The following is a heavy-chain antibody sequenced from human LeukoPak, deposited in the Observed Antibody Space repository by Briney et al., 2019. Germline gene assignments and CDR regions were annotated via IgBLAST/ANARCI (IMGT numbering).Heavy chain of an antibody. CDR3: ARGYSSGYYYSNYYYYMDV. V-gene: IGHV1-8*01. Sequence: EASVKVSCKASGYTFTSYDINWVRQATGQGLEWMGWMNPNSGNTGYAQKFQGRVTMTRNTSISTAYMELSSLRSEDTAVYYCARGYSSGYYYSNYYYYMDVWGKGTTVTISS. D-gene: IGHD3-22*01. J-gene: IGHJ6*03. CDR1: GYTFTSYD. CDR2: MNPNSGNT.